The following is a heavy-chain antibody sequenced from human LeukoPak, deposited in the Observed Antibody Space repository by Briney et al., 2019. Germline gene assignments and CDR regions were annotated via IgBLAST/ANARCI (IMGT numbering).Heavy chain of an antibody. D-gene: IGHD1-1*01. CDR3: TRAQLNLLVDFGMDV. CDR2: INYSGST. J-gene: IGHJ6*02. CDR1: GGSITTYY. V-gene: IGHV4-59*01. Sequence: SETLSLTCTVSGGSITTYYWTWIRQPPGKGLEWIGYINYSGSTNYNPSLKSRVTISVDTSKNQFSLKLSSVTAADTAVYYCTRAQLNLLVDFGMDVWGQGTTVTVSS.